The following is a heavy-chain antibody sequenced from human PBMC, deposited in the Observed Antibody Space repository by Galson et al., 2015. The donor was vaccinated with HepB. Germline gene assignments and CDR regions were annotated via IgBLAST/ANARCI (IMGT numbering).Heavy chain of an antibody. CDR3: ARDWYYYMDV. Sequence: ETLSLTCTVSGGPISSYSWSWVRQPPGKGLEWIGYIYYSGTTNHNPSLKSRVAISVETSKNQVSLKLSSVTAADTAVYYCARDWYYYMDVWGKGTTVTVSS. V-gene: IGHV4-59*01. CDR2: IYYSGTT. J-gene: IGHJ6*03. CDR1: GGPISSYS.